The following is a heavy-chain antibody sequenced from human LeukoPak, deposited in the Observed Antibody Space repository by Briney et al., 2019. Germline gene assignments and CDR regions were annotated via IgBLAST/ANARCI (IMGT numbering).Heavy chain of an antibody. V-gene: IGHV1-24*01. CDR3: ATDPCSGGSCYFAFDI. D-gene: IGHD2-15*01. Sequence: GASVKVSCKVSGYTLTELSMHWVRQAPGKGLEWMGGFDPEDGETIYAQKFQGRVTMTEDTSTDTAYMELSSLRSEDTAVYYCATDPCSGGSCYFAFDIWGQGTMVTVSS. CDR1: GYTLTELS. J-gene: IGHJ3*02. CDR2: FDPEDGET.